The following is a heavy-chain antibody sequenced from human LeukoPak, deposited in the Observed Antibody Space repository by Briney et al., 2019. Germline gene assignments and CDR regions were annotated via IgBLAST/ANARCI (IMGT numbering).Heavy chain of an antibody. CDR2: INPNSGAT. D-gene: IGHD7-27*01. J-gene: IGHJ4*02. V-gene: IGHV1-2*02. Sequence: GASVKVSCKPFGYTFTSYYIHWVRQAPGQGLEWMGWINPNSGATNYAQKFQGRVTMTRDTSISTAYMELSRLRSDDTAVYYCARDPKNWVDYWGQGTLVTVSS. CDR3: ARDPKNWVDY. CDR1: GYTFTSYY.